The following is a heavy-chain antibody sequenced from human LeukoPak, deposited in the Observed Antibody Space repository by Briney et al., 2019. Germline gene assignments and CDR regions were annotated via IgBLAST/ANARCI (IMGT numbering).Heavy chain of an antibody. CDR3: ARDLPYGSSDRTPFDY. V-gene: IGHV1-18*01. Sequence: GASVKVSCKASGYTFTSYGISWVRQAPGQGLEWMGWISAYNGNTNHAQKFQGRVIMTTVTSTSTAYMELRSLRSDDTAVYYCARDLPYGSSDRTPFDYWGQGTLVTVSS. CDR1: GYTFTSYG. J-gene: IGHJ4*02. D-gene: IGHD6-6*01. CDR2: ISAYNGNT.